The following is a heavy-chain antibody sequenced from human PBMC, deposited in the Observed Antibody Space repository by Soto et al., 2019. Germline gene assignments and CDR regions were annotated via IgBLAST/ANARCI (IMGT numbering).Heavy chain of an antibody. CDR1: GGSIRSVGYY. J-gene: IGHJ3*02. Sequence: QVQLQESGPGLVKPSQTLSLTCTVSGGSIRSVGYYWSWIRQHPGKGLEWIGYIYYSGSTYYNPSLKSRVTISVDTSKNQFSLKLSSVTAADTAMYYCARDIYCGGDCYPGAFDIWGQGTMVTVSS. V-gene: IGHV4-31*03. CDR2: IYYSGST. CDR3: ARDIYCGGDCYPGAFDI. D-gene: IGHD2-21*02.